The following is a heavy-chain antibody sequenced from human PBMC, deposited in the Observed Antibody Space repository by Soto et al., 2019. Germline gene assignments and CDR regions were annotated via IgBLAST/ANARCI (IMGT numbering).Heavy chain of an antibody. CDR1: GFTFSDNA. J-gene: IGHJ6*02. D-gene: IGHD2-2*01. CDR2: ISDDGGST. CDR3: AKSLSTAVNYGLDV. Sequence: PGGSLRLSCGASGFTFSDNAMTWVRQAPGKGLEWVSSISDDGGSTYYADSVKGRFTISRDNSKNTLFLQMSSRGAEDTAVYYCAKSLSTAVNYGLDVWGQGTSVTVSS. V-gene: IGHV3-23*01.